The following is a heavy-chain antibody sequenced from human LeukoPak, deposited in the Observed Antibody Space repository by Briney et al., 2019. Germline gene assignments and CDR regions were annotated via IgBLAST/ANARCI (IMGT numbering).Heavy chain of an antibody. V-gene: IGHV4-59*01. Sequence: SETLSLTCTVSGGSISYYYWSWIRQSPGKGLEWIGYIYYSGTTNYNPSLKSRVSISVDTSKNQFSLQLRSVTAADTAVYYCAREDPQTTVPEGMDVWGQGTTVTVSS. CDR2: IYYSGTT. D-gene: IGHD4-17*01. J-gene: IGHJ6*02. CDR3: AREDPQTTVPEGMDV. CDR1: GGSISYYY.